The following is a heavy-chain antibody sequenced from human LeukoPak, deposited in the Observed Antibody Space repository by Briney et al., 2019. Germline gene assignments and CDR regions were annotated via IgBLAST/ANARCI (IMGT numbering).Heavy chain of an antibody. CDR2: IYYTGTT. V-gene: IGHV4-59*11. D-gene: IGHD2-21*02. J-gene: IGHJ3*01. Sequence: PSETLSLTCTVSGVSITLHRWSWIRQPPGKGLEWIGYIYYTGTTTYSPSLKSRVTLSVDTSKNHFSPSLNSVTAADTAVYYCVRDLSYSVSGGDDAFDVWGLGTMVTVSS. CDR3: VRDLSYSVSGGDDAFDV. CDR1: GVSITLHR.